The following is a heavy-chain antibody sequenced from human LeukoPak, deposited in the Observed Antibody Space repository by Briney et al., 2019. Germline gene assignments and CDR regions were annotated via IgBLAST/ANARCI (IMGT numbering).Heavy chain of an antibody. J-gene: IGHJ6*02. Sequence: GGSLSLSCAASGFTFNYYRMSWVRQTPGKGLEWLANIKPDGSEKYYVDSVRGRFTISRDNAKSSVHLQMNGLRAEDTAIYYCARDGHYFAMDVWGQGTTVTVSS. CDR3: ARDGHYFAMDV. CDR2: IKPDGSEK. CDR1: GFTFNYYR. V-gene: IGHV3-7*03.